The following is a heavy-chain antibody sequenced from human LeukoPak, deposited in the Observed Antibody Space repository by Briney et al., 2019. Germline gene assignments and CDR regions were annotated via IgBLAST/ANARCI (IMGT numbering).Heavy chain of an antibody. CDR3: TRDVAAPYWYFDL. V-gene: IGHV3-7*01. CDR2: IKQEGSEK. J-gene: IGHJ2*01. CDR1: GFSFSNYW. Sequence: GGSLRLSCAASGFSFSNYWMTWVRQAPGKGLEWVAKIKQEGSEKYYVDSVKGRFTISRDNAKSSLYLQMNSLRAEDTAVYYCTRDVAAPYWYFDLWGRGTLVTVSS. D-gene: IGHD6-13*01.